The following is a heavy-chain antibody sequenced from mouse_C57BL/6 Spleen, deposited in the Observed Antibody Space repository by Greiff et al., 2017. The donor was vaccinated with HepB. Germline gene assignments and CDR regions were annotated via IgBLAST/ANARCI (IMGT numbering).Heavy chain of an antibody. CDR3: ARVRHYGSSRYYAMDY. Sequence: QVQLQQPGAELVMPGASVKLSCKASGYTFTSYWMHWVKQRPGQGLEWIGEIDPSDSYTNYNQKFKGKSTLTVDKSSSTAYMQLSSLTSEDSAVYYCARVRHYGSSRYYAMDYWGQGTSVTVSS. D-gene: IGHD1-1*01. V-gene: IGHV1-69*01. CDR2: IDPSDSYT. J-gene: IGHJ4*01. CDR1: GYTFTSYW.